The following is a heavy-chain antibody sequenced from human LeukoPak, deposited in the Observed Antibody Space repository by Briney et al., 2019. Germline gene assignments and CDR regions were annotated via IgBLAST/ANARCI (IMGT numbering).Heavy chain of an antibody. D-gene: IGHD6-13*01. J-gene: IGHJ3*02. V-gene: IGHV3-30-3*01. CDR2: ISYDGSNK. CDR1: GFTFSSYA. Sequence: GRSLRLSCAASGFTFSSYAMHWVRQAPGKGLEWVTFISYDGSNKNYADSVKGRFTISRDNSKNTLYLQMNSLRAEDTAVYYCVVPIAAVAAFDIWGQGTMVTVSS. CDR3: VVPIAAVAAFDI.